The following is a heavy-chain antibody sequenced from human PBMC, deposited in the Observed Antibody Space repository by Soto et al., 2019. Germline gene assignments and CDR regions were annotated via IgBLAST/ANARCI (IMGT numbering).Heavy chain of an antibody. CDR2: INPNSGAT. CDR1: GYTFTGYY. V-gene: IGHV1-2*02. CDR3: ARDPSGRLDKTRPSNNWFDP. D-gene: IGHD3-22*01. Sequence: ASVKVSCKASGYTFTGYYMHWVRQAPGQGLEWMGWINPNSGATTYAQKFQGRVTMTRDTSISTAYMELSRLRSDDTAVYYCARDPSGRLDKTRPSNNWFDPWGQGTLVTVSS. J-gene: IGHJ5*02.